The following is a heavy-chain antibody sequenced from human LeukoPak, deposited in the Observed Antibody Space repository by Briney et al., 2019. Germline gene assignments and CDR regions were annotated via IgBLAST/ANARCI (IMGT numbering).Heavy chain of an antibody. CDR2: IYYSGST. J-gene: IGHJ6*03. V-gene: IGHV4-39*01. CDR1: GGSISSGSYY. Sequence: SETLSLTCTVSGGSISSGSYYWGWIRQPPGKGLEWIGSIYYSGSTYYNPSLKSRVTISVDTSKNQFSLKLSSVTAADTAVYYCARHFPGRYCTGGVCFNRYYYYYYMDVWGKGTTVTVSS. D-gene: IGHD2-8*02. CDR3: ARHFPGRYCTGGVCFNRYYYYYYMDV.